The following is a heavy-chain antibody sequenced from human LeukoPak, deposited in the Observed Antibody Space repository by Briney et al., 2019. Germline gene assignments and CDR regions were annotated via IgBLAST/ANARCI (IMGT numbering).Heavy chain of an antibody. V-gene: IGHV3-7*01. J-gene: IGHJ4*02. D-gene: IGHD5-18*01. CDR3: AREEGGYGSFDS. CDR2: IKHDGSEK. CDR1: GLSFSAYW. Sequence: GGSLRLSCVASGLSFSAYWMSWVRQAPGKGLEWVANIKHDGSEKYYVDSVKGRFTISRDNAKNSLYLQMNSLRAEDTAVYYCAREEGGYGSFDSWGQGTLVTVSS.